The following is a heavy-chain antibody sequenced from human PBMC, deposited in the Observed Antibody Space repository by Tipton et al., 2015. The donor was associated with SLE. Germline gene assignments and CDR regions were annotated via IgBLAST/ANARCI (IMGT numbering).Heavy chain of an antibody. D-gene: IGHD1-26*01. CDR3: ARDSGSYRAFDI. V-gene: IGHV4-39*07. CDR2: INHSGST. J-gene: IGHJ3*02. CDR1: GGSISSGGYY. Sequence: TLSLTCTVSGGSISSGGYYWSWIRQPPGKGLEWIGEINHSGSTNYNPSLKSRVTISVDTSKNQFSLKLSSVTAADTAVYYCARDSGSYRAFDIWGQGTMATVSS.